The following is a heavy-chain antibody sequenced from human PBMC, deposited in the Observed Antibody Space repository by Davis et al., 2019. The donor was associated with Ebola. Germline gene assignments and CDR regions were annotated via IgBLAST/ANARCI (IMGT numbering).Heavy chain of an antibody. CDR3: VREGYWSLAY. J-gene: IGHJ4*02. V-gene: IGHV3-9*01. D-gene: IGHD1-1*01. CDR1: GFIFDDHV. Sequence: SLKISCAASGFIFDDHVMHWVRQAPGKGLEWVSDITWNSGSIHYVDSVKGRFTISRDNAKSTRHLQMNSLRLDDTAVYYCVREGYWSLAYWGQGTLVTISS. CDR2: ITWNSGSI.